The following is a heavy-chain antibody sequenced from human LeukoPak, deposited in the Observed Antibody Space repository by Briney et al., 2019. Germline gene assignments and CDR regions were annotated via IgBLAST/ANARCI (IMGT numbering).Heavy chain of an antibody. D-gene: IGHD3-10*02. Sequence: GGSLRLSGAASGFTFSSYEMNWVRQAPGKGLEWVSYISSSGSIIYYADSVRGRFTISRDNAKNSLYLQMNSLRAEDTAVYYCAELGITKIGGVWGKGTTVTISS. CDR1: GFTFSSYE. V-gene: IGHV3-48*03. CDR3: AELGITKIGGV. J-gene: IGHJ6*04. CDR2: ISSSGSII.